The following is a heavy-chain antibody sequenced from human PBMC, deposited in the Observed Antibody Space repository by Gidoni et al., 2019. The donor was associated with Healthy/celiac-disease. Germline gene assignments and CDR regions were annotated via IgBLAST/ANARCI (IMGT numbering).Heavy chain of an antibody. Sequence: QVQLVESGGGLVQPGRSLRLSCAASGFTFSSYGMHWVRQAPGKGLEWVAVISYDGSNKYYADSVKGRFTSARDNSKNTLYLQMNSLRAEDTAVYYCAKNGDGMDVWGQGTTVTVSS. CDR2: ISYDGSNK. V-gene: IGHV3-30*18. J-gene: IGHJ6*02. CDR1: GFTFSSYG. CDR3: AKNGDGMDV.